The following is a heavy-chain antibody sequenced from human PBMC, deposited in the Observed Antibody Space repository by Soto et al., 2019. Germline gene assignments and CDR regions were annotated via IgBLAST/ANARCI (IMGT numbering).Heavy chain of an antibody. CDR1: GFTFSSYA. V-gene: IGHV3-23*01. CDR3: AKVPPKSHSSSATLDY. CDR2: ISGSGGST. D-gene: IGHD6-6*01. Sequence: EVQLLESGGGLVQPGGSLRLSCAASGFTFSSYAMSWVRQAPGKGLEWVSAISGSGGSTYYADSVKGRFTISRDNSKNTLYLQMNSLRAEDTAVYYCAKVPPKSHSSSATLDYWGQGTLVTVSS. J-gene: IGHJ4*02.